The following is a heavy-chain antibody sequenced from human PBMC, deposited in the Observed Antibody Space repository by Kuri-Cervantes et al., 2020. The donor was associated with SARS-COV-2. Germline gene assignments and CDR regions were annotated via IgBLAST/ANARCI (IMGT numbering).Heavy chain of an antibody. CDR3: AHAITIFGVARGGYFDY. Sequence: SGPTLVKPTETLTLTCTVSGFSLSNARMGVSWIRQPPGKALEWLAHIFSNDEKSYSTSLKSRLTISKDTSKSQVVLTMTNMDPVDTATYYCAHAITIFGVARGGYFDYWGQGTLVTVSS. CDR1: GFSLSNARMG. D-gene: IGHD3-3*01. CDR2: IFSNDEK. V-gene: IGHV2-26*01. J-gene: IGHJ4*02.